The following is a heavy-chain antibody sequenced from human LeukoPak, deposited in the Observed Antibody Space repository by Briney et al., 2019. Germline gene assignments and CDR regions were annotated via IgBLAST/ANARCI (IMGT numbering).Heavy chain of an antibody. Sequence: PGGSLRLSCAASGFTFTNYWMSWVRQAPGKGLEWVSTISGGGGTPYYADSVKGRFTISRDNSKNTLFLQMNSLRVEDTAVYYCAKSGLNRFDYWGQGALVTVSS. J-gene: IGHJ4*02. CDR1: GFTFTNYW. CDR3: AKSGLNRFDY. CDR2: ISGGGGTP. V-gene: IGHV3-23*01. D-gene: IGHD2-15*01.